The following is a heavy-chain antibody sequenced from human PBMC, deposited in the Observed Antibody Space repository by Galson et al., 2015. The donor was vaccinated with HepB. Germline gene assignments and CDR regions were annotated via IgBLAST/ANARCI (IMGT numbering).Heavy chain of an antibody. D-gene: IGHD3-10*01. Sequence: SVKVSCKASGYTFTSYGISWVRQAPGQGLEWMGWISAYNGNTNYAQKLQGRVTMTTDTSTSTAYMELSSLRSDDTAVYYCARDEGGNYMVRGRPIAGLFDYWGQGTLVTVSS. J-gene: IGHJ4*02. CDR2: ISAYNGNT. CDR3: ARDEGGNYMVRGRPIAGLFDY. V-gene: IGHV1-18*01. CDR1: GYTFTSYG.